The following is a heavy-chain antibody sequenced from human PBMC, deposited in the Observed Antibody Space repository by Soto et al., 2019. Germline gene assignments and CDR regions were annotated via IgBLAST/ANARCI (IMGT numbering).Heavy chain of an antibody. J-gene: IGHJ2*01. CDR3: ARPLWRDDYNWGYFDL. CDR1: GFTFSSYA. Sequence: GSLRLSCAGSGFTFSSYAMHWVRQAPGKGLEWVAVISYDGSNKYYADSVKGRFTISRDNSKNTLYLQMNGLRAEDTAVYYCARPLWRDDYNWGYFDLWGRGTLVTVSS. D-gene: IGHD4-4*01. CDR2: ISYDGSNK. V-gene: IGHV3-30-3*01.